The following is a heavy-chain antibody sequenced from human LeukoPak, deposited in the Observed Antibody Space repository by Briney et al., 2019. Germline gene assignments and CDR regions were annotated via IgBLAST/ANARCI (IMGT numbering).Heavy chain of an antibody. Sequence: SETLSLTCAVSGYSISSGYYWGCIRQPPGKGLEWIGSIYHTGSTYYNPSLQSRVTILVDTSKNQFSLRLSSVTAADTAVYYCARGLLRYSGSYYDYWGQGTLVTVSS. V-gene: IGHV4-38-2*01. CDR3: ARGLLRYSGSYYDY. D-gene: IGHD1-26*01. CDR2: IYHTGST. J-gene: IGHJ4*02. CDR1: GYSISSGYY.